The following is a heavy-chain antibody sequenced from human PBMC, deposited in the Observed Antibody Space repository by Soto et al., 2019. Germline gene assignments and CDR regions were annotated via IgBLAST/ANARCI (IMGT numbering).Heavy chain of an antibody. D-gene: IGHD5-12*01. V-gene: IGHV4-30-2*01. CDR3: ARESRLGYRFFDS. CDR1: GDSISSGGFS. CDR2: IYHGGST. J-gene: IGHJ4*02. Sequence: QLHLQESGSGLVKPSQTLSLTCGVSGDSISSGGFSWNWLRQPPGKGLEWIGNIYHGGSTYYNPSLQSRVTISVDKSKNQFSLKLSSVTAANTAVYYCARESRLGYRFFDSWGQGTVVTVSS.